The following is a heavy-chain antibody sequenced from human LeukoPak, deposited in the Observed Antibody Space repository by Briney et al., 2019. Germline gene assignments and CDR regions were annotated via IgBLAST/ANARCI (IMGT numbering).Heavy chain of an antibody. CDR2: IYYSGST. CDR3: ARAVRDCSSTSCYSLVP. D-gene: IGHD2-2*01. V-gene: IGHV4-39*02. Sequence: PSETLSLTCTVSGGSISGSSYYWGWIRQPPGKGLEWIVSIYYSGSTYYNPSLKSRVTISVDTSKNQFSLKLNSVTATDTAVYYCARAVRDCSSTSCYSLVPWGQGTLVTVSS. J-gene: IGHJ5*02. CDR1: GGSISGSSYY.